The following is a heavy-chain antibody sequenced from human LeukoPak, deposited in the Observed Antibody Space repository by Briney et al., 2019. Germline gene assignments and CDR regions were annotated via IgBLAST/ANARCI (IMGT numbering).Heavy chain of an antibody. Sequence: ASVKVSCKASGYTFTRYGINWMRQAPGQGLEWMGWISAYNGNTKYAQKLQGRVTVTTDTSTSTAYMELRSLRSDDTAVYYCARDLAGAAAGTIPLFDYWGQGTLVTVSS. CDR2: ISAYNGNT. CDR3: ARDLAGAAAGTIPLFDY. D-gene: IGHD6-13*01. J-gene: IGHJ4*02. V-gene: IGHV1-18*01. CDR1: GYTFTRYG.